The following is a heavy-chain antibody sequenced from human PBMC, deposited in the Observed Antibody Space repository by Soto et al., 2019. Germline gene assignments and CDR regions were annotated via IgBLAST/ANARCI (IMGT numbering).Heavy chain of an antibody. CDR2: IIPIFGTA. CDR3: ALGAVAGGSDWFDP. J-gene: IGHJ5*02. Sequence: ASVKVSCKASGGTFSSYAISWVRQAPGQGLEWMGGIIPIFGTANYAQKFQGRVTITADESTSTAYMELSSLRSEDTAVYYCALGAVAGGSDWFDPWGQGTLVTVSS. CDR1: GGTFSSYA. V-gene: IGHV1-69*13. D-gene: IGHD6-19*01.